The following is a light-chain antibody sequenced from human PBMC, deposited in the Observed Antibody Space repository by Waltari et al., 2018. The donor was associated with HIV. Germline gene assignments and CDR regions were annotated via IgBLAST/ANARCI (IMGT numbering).Light chain of an antibody. Sequence: QSVLTQPPSVSGAPGQRVTISCTGSSSNIGAGYDVHWYQQLPGTAPKLLIYANINQPSGFPDRFSGSKSGSSASLAITGLQAEDEAHYYCQSFDSSLTTSGVIFGGGTKLTVL. CDR2: ANI. CDR3: QSFDSSLTTSGVI. V-gene: IGLV1-40*01. J-gene: IGLJ2*01. CDR1: SSNIGAGYD.